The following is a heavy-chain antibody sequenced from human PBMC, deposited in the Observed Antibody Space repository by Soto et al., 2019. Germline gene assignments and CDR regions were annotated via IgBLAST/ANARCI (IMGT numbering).Heavy chain of an antibody. CDR2: IIPIFGTA. J-gene: IGHJ6*02. D-gene: IGHD1-7*01. CDR1: GGTFSSYA. V-gene: IGHV1-69*13. Sequence: SVKVSCKASGGTFSSYAISWVRQAPGQGLEWMGGIIPIFGTANYAQKFQGRVTITADESTSTAYMELSSLRSEDTAVYYCARVTGTTAHYYYYGMDVWGQGTTVTVSS. CDR3: ARVTGTTAHYYYYGMDV.